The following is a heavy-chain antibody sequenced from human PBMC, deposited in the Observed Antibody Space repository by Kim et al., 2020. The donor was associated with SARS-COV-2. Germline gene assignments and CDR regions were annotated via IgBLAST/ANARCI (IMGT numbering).Heavy chain of an antibody. J-gene: IGHJ4*02. D-gene: IGHD3-10*01. CDR3: ARYRKRGTMVQGVIIPSFDY. Sequence: ASVKVSCKASGYTFTSYAMNWVRQAPGQGLEWMGWINTNTGNPTYAQGFTGRFVFSLDTSVSTAYLQISSLKAEDTAVYYCARYRKRGTMVQGVIIPSFDYWGQGTLVTVSS. V-gene: IGHV7-4-1*02. CDR2: INTNTGNP. CDR1: GYTFTSYA.